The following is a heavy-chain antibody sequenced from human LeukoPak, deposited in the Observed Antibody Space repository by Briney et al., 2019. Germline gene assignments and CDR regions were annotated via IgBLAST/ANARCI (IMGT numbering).Heavy chain of an antibody. J-gene: IGHJ4*02. D-gene: IGHD4-23*01. V-gene: IGHV1-69*13. CDR1: GGTFSTYD. CDR2: ITPIFGTA. Sequence: SVKVSCKATGGTFSTYDISWVRQAPGQGLEWMGGITPIFGTAKYAQKFQGRVTITAVESMSTAYMELSSLRSEDTAVYYCARGWLAETTVVTPYNYWGQGTLVTVSS. CDR3: ARGWLAETTVVTPYNY.